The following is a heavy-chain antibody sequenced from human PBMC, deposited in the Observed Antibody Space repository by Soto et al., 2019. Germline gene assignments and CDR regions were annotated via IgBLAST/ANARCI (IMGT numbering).Heavy chain of an antibody. V-gene: IGHV3-30*18. CDR3: AKGFEGNSRLTYSFYFDY. Sequence: GGSLRLSCAASGFTFSSYGMHWVRQAPGKGLEWVAVISYDGSNKYYADSVKGRFTISRDNSKNTLYLQMNSLRAEDTAVYYCAKGFEGNSRLTYSFYFDYWGQGTLVTVYS. D-gene: IGHD5-18*01. J-gene: IGHJ4*02. CDR2: ISYDGSNK. CDR1: GFTFSSYG.